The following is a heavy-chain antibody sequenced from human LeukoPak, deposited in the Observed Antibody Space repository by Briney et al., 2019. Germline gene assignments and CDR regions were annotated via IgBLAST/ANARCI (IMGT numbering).Heavy chain of an antibody. CDR3: AKVVAATFDAFDI. J-gene: IGHJ3*02. D-gene: IGHD2-15*01. CDR1: GFSLSSYA. Sequence: GGSLRLSCTVSGFSLSSYAMSWVRQAPGKGLEWVSAISGSGGSTYYADSVKGRFTISRDNSKNTLYLQMNSLRAEDTAVYYCAKVVAATFDAFDIWGQGTMVTVSS. CDR2: ISGSGGST. V-gene: IGHV3-23*01.